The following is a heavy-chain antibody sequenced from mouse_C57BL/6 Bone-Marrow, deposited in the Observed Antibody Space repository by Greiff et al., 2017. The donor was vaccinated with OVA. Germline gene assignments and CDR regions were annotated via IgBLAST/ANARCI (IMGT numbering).Heavy chain of an antibody. CDR3: AKTGTIAY. CDR2: IYPGDGDT. J-gene: IGHJ3*01. V-gene: IGHV1-82*01. CDR1: GYAFSSSW. Sequence: LVKPGASVKISCKASGYAFSSSWMNWVKQRPGKGLEWIGRIYPGDGDTNYNGKFKGKATLTADKSSSTAYMQLSSLTSDDSAVYFCAKTGTIAYWGQGTLVTVSA. D-gene: IGHD4-1*01.